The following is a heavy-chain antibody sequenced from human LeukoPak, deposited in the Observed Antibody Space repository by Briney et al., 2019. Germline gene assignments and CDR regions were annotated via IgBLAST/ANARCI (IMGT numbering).Heavy chain of an antibody. D-gene: IGHD3-3*01. CDR2: IYYSGST. CDR1: GGSISGYY. Sequence: SETLSLTCTVSGGSISGYYWSWIRQPPGKGLEWIGYIYYSGSTNYNPSLKSRVTISVDTSKNQFSLKLSSVTAADTAVYYCARVSYYDFWSGFDYWGQGTLVTVSS. J-gene: IGHJ4*02. V-gene: IGHV4-59*01. CDR3: ARVSYYDFWSGFDY.